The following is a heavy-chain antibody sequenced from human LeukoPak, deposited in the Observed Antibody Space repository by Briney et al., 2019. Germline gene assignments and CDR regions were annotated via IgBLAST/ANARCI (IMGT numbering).Heavy chain of an antibody. CDR3: ARDCSSGCYPDY. Sequence: SVKVSCKASGGTFSSYAISWVRQAPGQGLEWMGRIIPIFGTANYAQNFQGRVTITADKSTSTAYMELSSLRSEDTAVYYCARDCSSGCYPDYWGQGTLATVSS. CDR1: GGTFSSYA. J-gene: IGHJ4*02. V-gene: IGHV1-69*06. CDR2: IIPIFGTA. D-gene: IGHD6-19*01.